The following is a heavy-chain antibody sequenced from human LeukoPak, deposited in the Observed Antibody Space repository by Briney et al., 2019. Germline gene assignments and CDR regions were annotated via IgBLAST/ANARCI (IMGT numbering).Heavy chain of an antibody. CDR2: TFYTGRT. CDR3: ARRRRNFDFYDV. V-gene: IGHV4-39*01. J-gene: IGHJ3*01. D-gene: IGHD3/OR15-3a*01. CDR1: GDSIISNIYW. Sequence: SETLSLTCTVSGDSIISNIYWWVWVRLPPGQGLEWIGATFYTGRTFYSPSLKSRVTISVDTSKNQFSLDLSSPPAADTAVYYCARRRRNFDFYDVWGQGTRVTVSS.